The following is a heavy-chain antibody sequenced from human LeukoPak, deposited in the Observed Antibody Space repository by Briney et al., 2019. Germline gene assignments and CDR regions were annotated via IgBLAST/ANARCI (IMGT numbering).Heavy chain of an antibody. D-gene: IGHD2-15*01. J-gene: IGHJ3*02. CDR3: ARASCSGGSCYLAADDAFDI. CDR2: MNPNSGNT. V-gene: IGHV1-8*01. Sequence: ASVKVSCKASGYTFTSYDINWVRQATGQGLEWMGWMNPNSGNTGYAQKFQGRVTMTRNTSISTAYMEPSSLRSEDTAVYYCARASCSGGSCYLAADDAFDIWGQGTMVTVSS. CDR1: GYTFTSYD.